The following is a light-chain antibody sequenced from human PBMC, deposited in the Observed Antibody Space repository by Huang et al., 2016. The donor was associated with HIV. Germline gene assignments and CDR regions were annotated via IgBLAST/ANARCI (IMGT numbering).Light chain of an antibody. CDR2: GAS. CDR1: QSINNN. V-gene: IGKV3D-15*01. CDR3: QQYHNWSRT. J-gene: IGKJ1*01. Sequence: EIVMTQSPVTLSVSPGESPTLSCRASQSINNNLAWYQKRPGQAPRLLIYGASTRATGIPARFTGNRSGTEFTLTITSLQSEDVASYFCQQYHNWSRTFGQGTKVEIK.